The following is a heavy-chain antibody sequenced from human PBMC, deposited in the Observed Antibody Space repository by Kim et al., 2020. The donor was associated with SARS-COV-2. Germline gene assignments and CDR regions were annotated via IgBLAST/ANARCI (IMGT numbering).Heavy chain of an antibody. J-gene: IGHJ5*02. CDR3: PSPLGP. V-gene: IGHV4-4*07. CDR1: GDSLSSHY. D-gene: IGHD3-16*02. CDR2: IFTSGRT. Sequence: SETLSLTCTVSGDSLSSHYWSWNRQPAGNGLEWIGRIFTSGRTNYNPSLQRRVTMSLAMSKHQFSLKLTSATPADTALSYCPSPLGPWGQVTLVTVSS.